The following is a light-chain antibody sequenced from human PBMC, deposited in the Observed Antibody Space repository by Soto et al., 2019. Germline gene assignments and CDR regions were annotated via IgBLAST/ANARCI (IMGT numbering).Light chain of an antibody. Sequence: QSALTQPPSASGSPGQSVTISCTGTSSDIGGYIYVSWYQQHPGKAPKLMIYYVNKRPSDVPDRFSGSNSGNTASLTVSRLQAEDDADYYCSSFAGNSKYLVAFGGGTKLTVL. CDR2: YVN. CDR1: SSDIGGYIY. J-gene: IGLJ2*01. CDR3: SSFAGNSKYLVA. V-gene: IGLV2-8*01.